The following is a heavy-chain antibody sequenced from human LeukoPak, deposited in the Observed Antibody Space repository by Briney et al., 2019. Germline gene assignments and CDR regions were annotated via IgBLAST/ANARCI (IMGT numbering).Heavy chain of an antibody. D-gene: IGHD3-22*01. Sequence: PSETLSLTCTVSGGSISSSIYYWGWIRQPPGKGLEWIGSIYYSGSTYYNPSLKSRVTISVDTSKNQFSLKLSSVPAADTAVYYCARLGLPYYYDSSGYPIWGQGTLVTVSS. CDR1: GGSISSSIYY. V-gene: IGHV4-39*01. CDR3: ARLGLPYYYDSSGYPI. J-gene: IGHJ4*02. CDR2: IYYSGST.